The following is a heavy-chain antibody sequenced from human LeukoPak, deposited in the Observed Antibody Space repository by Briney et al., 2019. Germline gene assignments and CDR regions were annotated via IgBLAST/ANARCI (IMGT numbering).Heavy chain of an antibody. Sequence: GGSLRLSCTASGFTFSSYSMNWVRQAPGKGLEWVSSISTSSSNIYYADSVKSRFTISRDNARKSLYLQMNTLRAEDTAVYSCARGADGVSSNSRGWFDPWGQGTLVLVSS. CDR2: ISTSSSNI. D-gene: IGHD2-15*01. CDR1: GFTFSSYS. CDR3: ARGADGVSSNSRGWFDP. J-gene: IGHJ5*02. V-gene: IGHV3-21*01.